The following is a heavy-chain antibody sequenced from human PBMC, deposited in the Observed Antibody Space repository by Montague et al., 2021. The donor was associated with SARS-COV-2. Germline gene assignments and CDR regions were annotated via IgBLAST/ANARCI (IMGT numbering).Heavy chain of an antibody. CDR2: IYHSGST. CDR1: GGSISSSNW. CDR3: AREGGWLSRGSYYFDY. Sequence: SETLSLTCAVSGGSISSSNWWTWVRQPPGKGLEWIGEIYHSGSTNYTPSLKSRVTISVDTSKNQFSLKLSSVTAADTAVYYCAREGGWLSRGSYYFDYWGQGTLVTVSS. D-gene: IGHD3-22*01. J-gene: IGHJ4*02. V-gene: IGHV4-4*02.